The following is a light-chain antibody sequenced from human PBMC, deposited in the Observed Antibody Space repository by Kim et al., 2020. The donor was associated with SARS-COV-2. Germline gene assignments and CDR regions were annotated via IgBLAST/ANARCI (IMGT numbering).Light chain of an antibody. Sequence: SSELTQDPAVSVALGRTVRITCQGDSLRSYYATWYQQTPGQAPILVIYGKNNRPSGCPDRFSGSSSGNTASLTNTGTQAGDEVGYYCNSRDSNDNVVFGGGTQLTDL. CDR1: SLRSYY. CDR2: GKN. V-gene: IGLV3-19*01. J-gene: IGLJ2*01. CDR3: NSRDSNDNVV.